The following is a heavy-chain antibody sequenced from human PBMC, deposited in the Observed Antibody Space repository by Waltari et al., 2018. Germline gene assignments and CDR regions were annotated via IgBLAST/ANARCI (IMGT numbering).Heavy chain of an antibody. CDR2: IKSDGSAT. CDR1: GFTFSTFW. V-gene: IGHV3-74*01. D-gene: IGHD1-20*01. J-gene: IGHJ4*02. Sequence: EVQLVESGGGLVHPGGSLRLSCEASGFTFSTFWVHWVRQVPGKGLGWVSRIKSDGSATSYADSVKGRFTISRDNSKNTLYLQISSLRDEDTAVYYCATATSPNNADNWGQGTLLTVSP. CDR3: ATATSPNNADN.